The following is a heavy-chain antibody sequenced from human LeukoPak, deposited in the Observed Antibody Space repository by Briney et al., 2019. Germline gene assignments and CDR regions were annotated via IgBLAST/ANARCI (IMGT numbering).Heavy chain of an antibody. CDR2: INGISNTI. J-gene: IGHJ4*02. V-gene: IGHV3-11*04. CDR3: VGPPLWGATWDRYTY. CDR1: GFPFSDYY. D-gene: IGHD2-2*02. Sequence: GGSLRLSCAASGFPFSDYYMTWIRQAPGKGLEWVSYINGISNTIYYADSVKGRFIISRDNAKNSLYLQMDNLRVEDTAVYFCVGPPLWGATWDRYTYWGQGALVTVSS.